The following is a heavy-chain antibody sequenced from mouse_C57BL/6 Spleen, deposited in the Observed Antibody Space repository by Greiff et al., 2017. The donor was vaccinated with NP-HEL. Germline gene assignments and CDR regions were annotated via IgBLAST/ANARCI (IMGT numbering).Heavy chain of an antibody. CDR3: AREDYYGSSYEAWFAY. Sequence: QVQLQQSGAELAKPGASVKLSCKASGYTFTSYWMHWVKQRPGQGLEWIGYINPSSGYTKYNQKFKDKATLTADKSSITAYMQVSSLTYEDSAVYYVAREDYYGSSYEAWFAYWGQGTLVTVSA. CDR1: GYTFTSYW. V-gene: IGHV1-7*01. D-gene: IGHD1-1*01. J-gene: IGHJ3*01. CDR2: INPSSGYT.